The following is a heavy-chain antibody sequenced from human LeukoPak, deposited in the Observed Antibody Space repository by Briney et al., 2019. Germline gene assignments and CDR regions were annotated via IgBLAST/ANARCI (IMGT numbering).Heavy chain of an antibody. CDR1: GDSITSGYY. D-gene: IGHD5-18*01. CDR3: ARTSSVDTALVGVHWFDP. J-gene: IGHJ5*02. Sequence: PSETLSLTCAVSGDSITSGYYWAWIRQPPGKGLEWIGRIFHSGSPYLNPSLRSRLTISLNPSKNHFSLILSSMTAADTAVYYCARTSSVDTALVGVHWFDPWGQGTLVTVSS. V-gene: IGHV4-38-2*01. CDR2: IFHSGSP.